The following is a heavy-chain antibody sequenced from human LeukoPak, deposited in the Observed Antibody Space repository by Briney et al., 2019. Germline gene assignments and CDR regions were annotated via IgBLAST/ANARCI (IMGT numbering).Heavy chain of an antibody. V-gene: IGHV4-4*07. D-gene: IGHD5-24*01. CDR1: GGSITSYY. J-gene: IGHJ6*02. CDR3: ARGQRMDV. CDR2: IYTSGNT. Sequence: SETLSLTCAVSGGSITSYYWTWIRQPAGKGLEWIGRIYTSGNTNYNPSLKSRVTMSLDTSKNQLSLKLSSVTAADTAVYYYARGQRMDVWGQGTTVTVSS.